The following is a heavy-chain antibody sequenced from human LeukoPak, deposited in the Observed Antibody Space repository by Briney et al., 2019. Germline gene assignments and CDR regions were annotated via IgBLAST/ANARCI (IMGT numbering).Heavy chain of an antibody. D-gene: IGHD3-3*01. CDR2: ITSSSDTI. V-gene: IGHV3-48*02. Sequence: PGGSLRLSCAASGFTFSSYTMNWVRQAPGKGLECISYITSSSDTIYYADSVEGRFTTSRDNAKKSLYLQMNSLRDEDTAVYYCAREDDFWSGYYGGYFDYWGQGTLVTVSS. J-gene: IGHJ4*02. CDR1: GFTFSSYT. CDR3: AREDDFWSGYYGGYFDY.